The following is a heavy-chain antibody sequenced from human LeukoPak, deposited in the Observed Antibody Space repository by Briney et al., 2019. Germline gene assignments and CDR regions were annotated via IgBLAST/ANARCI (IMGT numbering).Heavy chain of an antibody. Sequence: GASVKVSCKASGYTFTGYYMHWVRQAPGQGLEWMGGIIPIFGTANYAQKFQGRVTITTDESTSTAYMELSSLRSEDTAVYYCARGRDGYEWGQGTLVTVSS. CDR1: GYTFTGYY. V-gene: IGHV1-69*05. J-gene: IGHJ4*02. D-gene: IGHD5-24*01. CDR3: ARGRDGYE. CDR2: IIPIFGTA.